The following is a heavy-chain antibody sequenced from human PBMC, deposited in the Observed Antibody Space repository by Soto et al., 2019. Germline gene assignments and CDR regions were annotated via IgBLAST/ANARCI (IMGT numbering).Heavy chain of an antibody. V-gene: IGHV3-30*18. CDR3: AKGHSSGWPYYDY. CDR1: GFTFSSYG. J-gene: IGHJ4*02. CDR2: ISYDGSNK. D-gene: IGHD6-19*01. Sequence: SVGSLRLSCAASGFTFSSYGMHWVRQAPGKGLEWVAVISYDGSNKYYADSVKGRFTISRDNSKNTLYLQMNSLRAEDTAVYYCAKGHSSGWPYYDYWGQGTLVTVSS.